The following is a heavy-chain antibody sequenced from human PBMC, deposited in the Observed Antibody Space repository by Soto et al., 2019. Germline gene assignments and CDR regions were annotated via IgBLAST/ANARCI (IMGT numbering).Heavy chain of an antibody. CDR2: ISYGGSNK. J-gene: IGHJ4*02. Sequence: PGGSLRLSCAASGFTFSSYAMHWVRQAPGKGLEWVAVISYGGSNKYYADSVKGRFTISRDNSKNTLYLQMNSLRAEDTAVYYCARAGYSSGPSDYWGQGTLVTVSS. V-gene: IGHV3-30-3*01. CDR3: ARAGYSSGPSDY. D-gene: IGHD6-19*01. CDR1: GFTFSSYA.